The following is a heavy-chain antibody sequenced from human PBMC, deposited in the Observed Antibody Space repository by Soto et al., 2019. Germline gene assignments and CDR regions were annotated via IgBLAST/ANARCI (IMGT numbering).Heavy chain of an antibody. CDR3: ARDRDIVGAIAY. V-gene: IGHV3-30-3*01. D-gene: IGHD1-26*01. CDR1: GFTFSSYA. Sequence: QVQLVESGGGVDQPGRSLRLSCAASGFTFSSYAMHWVCQAPGKGLEWVAVISYDGSNKYYADSVKGRFTISRDNSKNMLYLQMNSLRAEDTALYYCARDRDIVGAIAYWGQGTLVTVSS. CDR2: ISYDGSNK. J-gene: IGHJ4*02.